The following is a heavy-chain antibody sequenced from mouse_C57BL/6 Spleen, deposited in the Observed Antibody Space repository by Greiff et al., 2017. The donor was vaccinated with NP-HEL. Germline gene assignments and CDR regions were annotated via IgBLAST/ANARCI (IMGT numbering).Heavy chain of an antibody. V-gene: IGHV1-50*01. CDR1: GYTFTSYW. CDR2: IDPSDSYT. J-gene: IGHJ2*01. CDR3: ARGGGRGDY. D-gene: IGHD3-3*01. Sequence: QVQLQQPGAELVKPGASVKLSCKASGYTFTSYWMQWVKQRPGQGLEWIGEIDPSDSYTNYNQKFKGKATLTVDTSSSTAYMQLSSLTSEDSAVYYCARGGGRGDYWGQGTTLTVSS.